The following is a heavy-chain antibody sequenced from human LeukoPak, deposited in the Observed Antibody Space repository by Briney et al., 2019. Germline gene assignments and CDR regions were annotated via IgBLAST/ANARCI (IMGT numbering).Heavy chain of an antibody. CDR1: GYTFTSYD. D-gene: IGHD3-10*01. CDR2: MNPNSGNT. J-gene: IGHJ5*02. CDR3: ARGGGLEGWYYYGSGSQRFHNWFDP. V-gene: IGHV1-8*01. Sequence: ASVKVSCKASGYTFTSYDINWVRQATGQGLEWMGWMNPNSGNTGYAQKFQGRVTITRNTSISTAYMELSSLRFEDTAVYYCARGGGLEGWYYYGSGSQRFHNWFDPWGQGTLVTVSS.